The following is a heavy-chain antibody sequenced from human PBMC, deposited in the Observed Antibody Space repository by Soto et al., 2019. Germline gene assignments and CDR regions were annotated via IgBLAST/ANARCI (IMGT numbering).Heavy chain of an antibody. CDR3: ARARSDYYAMDV. V-gene: IGHV3-21*06. CDR1: GFMFPKYT. J-gene: IGHJ6*02. CDR2: ISSTGTDI. Sequence: GGSLRLSCAASGFMFPKYTMNWVRQAPGKGLEWVSSISSTGTDIDDADSVKGRFTIPRDNAKNLLFLQMDSLRVEDTAVYYCARARSDYYAMDVWGQGTTVTVSS.